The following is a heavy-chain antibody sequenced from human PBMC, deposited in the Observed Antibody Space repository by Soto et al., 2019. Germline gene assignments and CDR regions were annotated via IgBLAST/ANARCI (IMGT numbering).Heavy chain of an antibody. D-gene: IGHD2-15*01. Sequence: PGGSLILSCATSGFTFSSYSLNWVRQAPGKGLEWVSSIRSSNSYIYYADSVKGRFTISRDNAKNSLYLQMNSLRAEDTAVYYCATYCSGGSCPRTSPYYFDYWGQGT. CDR1: GFTFSSYS. CDR3: ATYCSGGSCPRTSPYYFDY. CDR2: IRSSNSYI. J-gene: IGHJ4*02. V-gene: IGHV3-21*01.